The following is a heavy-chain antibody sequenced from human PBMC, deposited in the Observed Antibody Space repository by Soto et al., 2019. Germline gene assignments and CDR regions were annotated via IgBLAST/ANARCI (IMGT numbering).Heavy chain of an antibody. CDR3: AADLPNDNYPIHY. CDR2: IKSRHDGGTT. V-gene: IGHV3-15*07. J-gene: IGHJ4*02. D-gene: IGHD1-1*01. Sequence: EVQLVESGGGLVEPGGSLRLSCAASGFTFSSAWMNWVRQAPGKGLEWVGLIKSRHDGGTTDYAAPVKGRFSISRDDSRNTLYLQINSLITEDTAVYYCAADLPNDNYPIHYWGQGTLVTVSS. CDR1: GFTFSSAW.